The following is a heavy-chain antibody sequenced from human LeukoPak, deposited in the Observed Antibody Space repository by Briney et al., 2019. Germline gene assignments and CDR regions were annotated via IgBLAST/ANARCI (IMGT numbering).Heavy chain of an antibody. V-gene: IGHV3-48*03. Sequence: PGGSLRLSCAASGFTFSDYEMNWVRQAPGKGLEWVSYISIGGSTIYYADSVKGRFTISRDNAKNSLYLQMNSLSAEDTAVYYCARCSGGTYYHSDDYWGQGTLVTVSS. CDR3: ARCSGGTYYHSDDY. CDR2: ISIGGSTI. J-gene: IGHJ4*02. D-gene: IGHD2-15*01. CDR1: GFTFSDYE.